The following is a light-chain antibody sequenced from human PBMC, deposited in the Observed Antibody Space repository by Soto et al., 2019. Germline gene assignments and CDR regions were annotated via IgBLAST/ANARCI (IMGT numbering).Light chain of an antibody. Sequence: DIQMTQSPSSLSASVGDRVTITCRASETIASYLNWYQQRPGKAPKLLIYAASSLQSGLPERFGGSGSGTDFTLTITSLQPEDFATYYCQQAYMPPRTFGQGTRL. CDR3: QQAYMPPRT. CDR1: ETIASY. V-gene: IGKV1-39*01. J-gene: IGKJ1*01. CDR2: AAS.